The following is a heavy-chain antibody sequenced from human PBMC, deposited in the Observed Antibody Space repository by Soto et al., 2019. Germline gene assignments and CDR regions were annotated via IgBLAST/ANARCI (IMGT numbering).Heavy chain of an antibody. J-gene: IGHJ6*03. D-gene: IGHD3-16*01. CDR1: GGTFSSYT. Sequence: ASVKVSCKASGGTFSSYTISWVRQAPGQGLEWMGRIIPILGIANYAQKFQGRVTITADKSTSTAYMELSSLGSEDTAVYYCARDLGQYYYYYYMDVWGKGTTVTVSS. CDR2: IIPILGIA. CDR3: ARDLGQYYYYYYMDV. V-gene: IGHV1-69*04.